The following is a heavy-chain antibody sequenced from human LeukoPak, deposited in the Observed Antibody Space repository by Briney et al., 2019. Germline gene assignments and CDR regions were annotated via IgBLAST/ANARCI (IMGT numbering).Heavy chain of an antibody. Sequence: PSETLSLTCTVSGGSISSSSYYWGWIRQPPGKGLEWIGSIYYSGSTYYNPSLKSRVTISVDTSKNQFSLKLSSVTAADTAVYYCARLVGDYDYWGQGTPVTVSS. D-gene: IGHD4-17*01. CDR1: GGSISSSSYY. V-gene: IGHV4-39*01. CDR3: ARLVGDYDY. CDR2: IYYSGST. J-gene: IGHJ4*02.